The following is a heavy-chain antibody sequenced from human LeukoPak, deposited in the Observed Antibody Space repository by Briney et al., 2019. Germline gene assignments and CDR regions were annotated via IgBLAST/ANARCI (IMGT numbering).Heavy chain of an antibody. D-gene: IGHD1-26*01. J-gene: IGHJ4*02. CDR2: LYSGGIR. CDR1: GFTVSTNY. V-gene: IGHV3-53*01. Sequence: GGSLRLSCAASGFTVSTNYMSWVRQAPGKGLEWVSTLYSGGIRYYADSVRGRFTISRDDSRNTLFLQMNNLRVEDTAMYYCARESGDRPGLPGRWGQGTLVTVSS. CDR3: ARESGDRPGLPGR.